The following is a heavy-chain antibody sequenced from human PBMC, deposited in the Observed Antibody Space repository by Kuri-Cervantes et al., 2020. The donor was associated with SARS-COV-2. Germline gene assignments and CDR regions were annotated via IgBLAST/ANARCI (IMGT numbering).Heavy chain of an antibody. CDR2: IYTTGNT. Sequence: LRLSCTVSGSAIRSGSNYWSWIRQPAGKGLEWIGRIYTTGNTKYNPSLKSRVTIAADTSKNQFSLRLTSVTAADTAVYYCARQRGHSSGWPETQPRYVLDYWGPATLATVSS. V-gene: IGHV4-61*02. J-gene: IGHJ4*02. CDR3: ARQRGHSSGWPETQPRYVLDY. D-gene: IGHD6-19*01. CDR1: GSAIRSGSNY.